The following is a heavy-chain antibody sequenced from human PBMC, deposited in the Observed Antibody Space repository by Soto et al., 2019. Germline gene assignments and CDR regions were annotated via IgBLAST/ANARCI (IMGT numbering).Heavy chain of an antibody. CDR2: ISYDGSNK. V-gene: IGHV3-30*18. CDR3: AKDLAGAVDY. Sequence: SCAASGFTFSSYGMHWVRQAPGKGLEWVAVISYDGSNKYYADSVKGRFTISRDNSKNTLFLQMNSLRAEDTAVYYCAKDLAGAVDYWGQGTLVTVSS. CDR1: GFTFSSYG. D-gene: IGHD6-19*01. J-gene: IGHJ4*02.